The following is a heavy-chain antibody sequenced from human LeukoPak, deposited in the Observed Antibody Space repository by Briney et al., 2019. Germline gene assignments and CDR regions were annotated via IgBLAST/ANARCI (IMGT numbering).Heavy chain of an antibody. CDR2: ISYDGSNK. D-gene: IGHD5-18*01. CDR1: GFTFSSYG. V-gene: IGHV3-30*18. J-gene: IGHJ4*02. CDR3: AKGKRGYSYGLFDY. Sequence: GGSLRLFCAASGFTFSSYGMHWVRQAPGKGLEWVAVISYDGSNKYYADSVKGRFTISRDNSKNTLCLQMNSLRAEDTAVYYCAKGKRGYSYGLFDYWGQGTLVTVSS.